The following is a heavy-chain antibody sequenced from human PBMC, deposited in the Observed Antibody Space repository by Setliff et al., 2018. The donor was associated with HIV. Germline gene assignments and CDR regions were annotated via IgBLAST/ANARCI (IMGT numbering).Heavy chain of an antibody. Sequence: GGSLRLSCATSGFTFSDFYMSWIRQAPGKGLECFSYTSSGGITSYYADSVKGRFTVSRDNAKNSLYLQMSSLRAEDTAVYYCARLSGGRFYYYMDVWGKGTTVTV. V-gene: IGHV3-11*04. J-gene: IGHJ6*03. CDR3: ARLSGGRFYYYMDV. CDR1: GFTFSDFY. D-gene: IGHD7-27*01. CDR2: TSSGGITS.